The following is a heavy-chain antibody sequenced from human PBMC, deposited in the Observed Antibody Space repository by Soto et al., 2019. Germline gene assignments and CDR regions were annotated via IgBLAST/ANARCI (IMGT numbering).Heavy chain of an antibody. V-gene: IGHV4-39*01. J-gene: IGHJ3*02. CDR3: ARPYGEGAFGI. CDR1: GGSISSSSYY. Sequence: PSETLSLTCTVSGGSISSSSYYWGWIRQPPGKGLEWIGSIYYSGSTYYNPSLKSRVTISVDTSKNQFSLKLSSVTAADTAVYYCARPYGEGAFGIWGQGTMVTVSS. CDR2: IYYSGST. D-gene: IGHD4-17*01.